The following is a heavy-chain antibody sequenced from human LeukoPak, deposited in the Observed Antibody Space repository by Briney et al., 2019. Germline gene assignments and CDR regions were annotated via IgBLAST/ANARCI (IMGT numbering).Heavy chain of an antibody. CDR3: ARDLGYCSGGSCYSSWDFQH. V-gene: IGHV1-18*01. D-gene: IGHD2-15*01. CDR2: ISAYNGNT. Sequence: ASVKVSCMASGYTFTSYGISWVRQAPGQGLEWMGWISAYNGNTNYAQKLQDRVTMTTDTSTSTAYMELRSLRSDDTAVYYCARDLGYCSGGSCYSSWDFQHWGQGTLVTVSS. J-gene: IGHJ1*01. CDR1: GYTFTSYG.